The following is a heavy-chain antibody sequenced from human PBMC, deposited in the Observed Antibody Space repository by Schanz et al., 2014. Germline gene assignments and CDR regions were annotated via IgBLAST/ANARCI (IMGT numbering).Heavy chain of an antibody. V-gene: IGHV3-48*01. J-gene: IGHJ4*02. CDR2: IRSSSTPI. Sequence: PGGSLRLSCGSSGFTFSPYWMHWVRQAPGKGPEWVSYIRSSSTPIYYADSVKGRFTISRDNAKNSLYLQMNSLRAEDTAVYHCARGGPAYYFDDWGQGTLVTVSS. CDR3: ARGGPAYYFDD. CDR1: GFTFSPYW.